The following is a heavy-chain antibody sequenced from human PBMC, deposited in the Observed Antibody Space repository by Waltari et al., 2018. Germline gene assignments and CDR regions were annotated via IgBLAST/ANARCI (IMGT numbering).Heavy chain of an antibody. V-gene: IGHV3-30*02. Sequence: QVHLVESGGGVVQPGGSVRRSCAAPGFNFTLFGMHCVRQAPGKGLEWVSFISYDGSNENYADSVKGRFTMSRDNSKKMLYVQMNNLRAEDSAVYYCVKGNEIDYWGQGTLVTVSS. J-gene: IGHJ4*02. CDR2: ISYDGSNE. CDR3: VKGNEIDY. D-gene: IGHD1-1*01. CDR1: GFNFTLFG.